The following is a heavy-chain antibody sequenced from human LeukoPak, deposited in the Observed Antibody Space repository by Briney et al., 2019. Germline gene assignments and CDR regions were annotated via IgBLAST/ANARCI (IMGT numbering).Heavy chain of an antibody. CDR3: ARVRGAFDI. CDR1: GFTFSSYA. J-gene: IGHJ3*02. Sequence: GRSLRLSCAASGFTFSSYAMPWVRQAPGKGLEWVAVISYDGSNKYYADSVKGRFTISRDNSKNTLYLQMNSLRAEDTAVYYCARVRGAFDIWGQGTMVTVSS. D-gene: IGHD3-10*01. V-gene: IGHV3-30-3*01. CDR2: ISYDGSNK.